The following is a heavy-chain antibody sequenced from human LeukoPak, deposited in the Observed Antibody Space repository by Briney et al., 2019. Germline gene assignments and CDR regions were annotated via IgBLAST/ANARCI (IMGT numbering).Heavy chain of an antibody. D-gene: IGHD2-2*01. Sequence: PGGSLRLSCVASGFTFSSYAMSWVRQAPGKGLEWVANIKQDGSEKYYVDSVKGQFTISRDNAKNSLYLQMNSLRAEDTAVYYCARVTVPAARFDYWGQGTLVTVSS. CDR1: GFTFSSYA. J-gene: IGHJ4*02. CDR2: IKQDGSEK. CDR3: ARVTVPAARFDY. V-gene: IGHV3-7*01.